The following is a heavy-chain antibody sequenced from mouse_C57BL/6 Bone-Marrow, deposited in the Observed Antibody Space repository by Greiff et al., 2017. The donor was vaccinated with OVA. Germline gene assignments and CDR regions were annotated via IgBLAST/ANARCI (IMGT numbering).Heavy chain of an antibody. D-gene: IGHD2-5*01. CDR3: ALVGFSNSAWFAY. CDR2: IDPEDGET. CDR1: GFNIKDYY. J-gene: IGHJ3*01. V-gene: IGHV14-2*01. Sequence: VQLQQSGAELVKPGASVKLSCTASGFNIKDYYMHWVKQRTEQGLEWIGRIDPEDGETKYAPKFQGKATLTADTYSNTAYLQLSSLTAEDTAVYYCALVGFSNSAWFAYWGQGTLVTVSA.